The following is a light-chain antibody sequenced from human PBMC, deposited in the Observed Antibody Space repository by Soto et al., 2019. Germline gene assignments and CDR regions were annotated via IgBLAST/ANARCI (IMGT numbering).Light chain of an antibody. J-gene: IGKJ1*01. CDR1: QRVTNNY. CDR2: GAS. CDR3: HQYGSSPRT. Sequence: EVVLTQSPGTLSLSPGEGATLSCRASQRVTNNYLAWYQQKPGHLPKLLIYGASSRATGIPDRFSGSGSGTDFTLTISKMELEDFAVYFCHQYGSSPRTFGQGTKVEF. V-gene: IGKV3-20*01.